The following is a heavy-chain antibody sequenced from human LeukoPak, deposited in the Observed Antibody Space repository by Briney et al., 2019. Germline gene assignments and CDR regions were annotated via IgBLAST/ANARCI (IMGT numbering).Heavy chain of an antibody. CDR1: GFSVSTNY. D-gene: IGHD3-10*01. J-gene: IGHJ5*02. V-gene: IGHV3-66*01. CDR2: IFTNGNT. CDR3: ARDHYGLTSYPNP. Sequence: GGSLRLSCAASGFSVSTNYMSWVRQAPGKGLEWVSVIFTNGNTAYADSVKGRFTISRDNSKNMLYLQMNSLRAEDTAVYYCARDHYGLTSYPNPWGQGTLVTVSS.